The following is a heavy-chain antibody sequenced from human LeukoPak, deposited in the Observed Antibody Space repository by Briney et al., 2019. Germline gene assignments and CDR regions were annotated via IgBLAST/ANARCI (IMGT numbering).Heavy chain of an antibody. CDR3: ARGITMVRGVIIPAYNWFDP. J-gene: IGHJ5*02. D-gene: IGHD3-10*01. Sequence: PSETLSLTCTVSGGSISSSSYYWSWIRQPPGKGLEWIGEINHSGSTNYNPSLKSRVTISVDTSKNQFSLKLSSVTAADTAVYYCARGITMVRGVIIPAYNWFDPWGQGTLVTVSS. CDR1: GGSISSSSYY. CDR2: INHSGST. V-gene: IGHV4-39*07.